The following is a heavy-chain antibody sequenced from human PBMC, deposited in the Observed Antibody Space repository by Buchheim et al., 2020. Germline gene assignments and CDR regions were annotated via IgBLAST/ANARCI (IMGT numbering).Heavy chain of an antibody. D-gene: IGHD6-19*01. Sequence: QVQLVESGGGVVQPGRSLRLSCAASGFTFSSYAMHWVRQAPGKGLEWVAVISYDGSNKYYADSVKGRFTISRDNSKHTLYLQMNSLRAEDTAVYYCARSKLLGAVAGMDYYYGMDVWGQGTT. V-gene: IGHV3-30*04. CDR2: ISYDGSNK. J-gene: IGHJ6*01. CDR1: GFTFSSYA. CDR3: ARSKLLGAVAGMDYYYGMDV.